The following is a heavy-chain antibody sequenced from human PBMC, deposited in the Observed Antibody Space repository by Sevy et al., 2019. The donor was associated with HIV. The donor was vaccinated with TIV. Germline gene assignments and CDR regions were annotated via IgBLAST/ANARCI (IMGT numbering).Heavy chain of an antibody. CDR2: ISAYNGNT. CDR1: GYTFTSYG. CDR3: ARDILWFGELSFDY. V-gene: IGHV1-18*01. J-gene: IGHJ4*02. D-gene: IGHD3-10*01. Sequence: ASMKVSCKASGYTFTSYGISWVRQAPGQGLEWMGWISAYNGNTNYAQKLQGRVTMTTDTSTSTAYMELRSLRSDDTAVYYCARDILWFGELSFDYWGQGTLVTVSS.